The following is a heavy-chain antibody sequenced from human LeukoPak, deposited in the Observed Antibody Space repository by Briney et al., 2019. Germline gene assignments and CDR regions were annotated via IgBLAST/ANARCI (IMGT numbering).Heavy chain of an antibody. CDR1: GYTFTDHY. V-gene: IGHV1-69-2*01. CDR3: ATEVNVAYYNVPGNDYRGIDP. Sequence: ASVKLSCKASGYTFTDHYIHWVQQAPRKGLEWVGRVDPEEGEAISAQKFQGRVTISADTSTDTAYLELTSLRSDDTAVYYCATEVNVAYYNVPGNDYRGIDPWGPGTLVTVSS. D-gene: IGHD3-10*02. CDR2: VDPEEGEA. J-gene: IGHJ5*02.